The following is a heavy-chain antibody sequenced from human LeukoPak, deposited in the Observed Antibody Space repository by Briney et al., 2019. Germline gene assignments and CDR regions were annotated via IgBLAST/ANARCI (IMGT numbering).Heavy chain of an antibody. D-gene: IGHD3-10*01. V-gene: IGHV4-30-2*01. CDR1: GGSISSGDFP. Sequence: PSQTLSLTCAVSGGSISSGDFPWSWIRQPPGKGLEWIGYIFHTGHTSYNPSLKSRVTISVDLSKNPLSLRLTPVTAADTAVYYCARGFYGAGSHFDYWGQGTLVTVSS. CDR3: ARGFYGAGSHFDY. J-gene: IGHJ4*02. CDR2: IFHTGHT.